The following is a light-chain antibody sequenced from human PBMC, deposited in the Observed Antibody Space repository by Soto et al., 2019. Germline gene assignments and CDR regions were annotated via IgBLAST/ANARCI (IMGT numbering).Light chain of an antibody. V-gene: IGKV3-20*01. CDR3: KQYGTXRIT. J-gene: IGKJ5*01. CDR2: CAS. CDR1: QSVSNSY. Sequence: EIVLTQSPGTLSLSPGEIATLSCRAIQSVSNSYLSWYQQKPGQAPRLLMYCASNRDTGITDRFSGSGSETDFTLTISRLEPEDFAVYYFKQYGTXRITCGQGTRLXI.